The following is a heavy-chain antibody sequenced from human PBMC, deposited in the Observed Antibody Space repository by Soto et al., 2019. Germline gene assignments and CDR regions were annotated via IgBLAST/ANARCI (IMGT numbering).Heavy chain of an antibody. CDR2: ISYDGSNK. D-gene: IGHD6-13*01. V-gene: IGHV3-30*18. CDR1: GFTFSSYG. CDR3: AKDLWQQLVIDYYYYGMEV. J-gene: IGHJ6*02. Sequence: PGGSLRLSCAASGFTFSSYGMHWVRQAPGKGLEWVAVISYDGSNKYYADSVKGRFTISRDNSKNTLYLQMNSLRAEDTAVYYCAKDLWQQLVIDYYYYGMEVWGQGTTVTVSS.